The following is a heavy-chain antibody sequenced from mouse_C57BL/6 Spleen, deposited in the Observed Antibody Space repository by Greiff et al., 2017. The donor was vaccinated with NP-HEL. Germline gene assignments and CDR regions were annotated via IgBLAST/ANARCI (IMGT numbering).Heavy chain of an antibody. D-gene: IGHD2-13*01. V-gene: IGHV10-1*01. CDR2: IRSKSNNYAT. J-gene: IGHJ4*01. Sequence: EVKVVESGGGLVQPKGSLKLSCAASGFSFNTYAMNWVRQAPGKGLEWVARIRSKSNNYATYYADSVKDRFTISRDDSESMLYLQMNNLKTEDTAMYYCVRQVDFYAMDYWGQGTSVTVSS. CDR1: GFSFNTYA. CDR3: VRQVDFYAMDY.